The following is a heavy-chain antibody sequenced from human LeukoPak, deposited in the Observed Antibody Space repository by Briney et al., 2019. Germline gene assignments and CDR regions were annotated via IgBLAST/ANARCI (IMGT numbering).Heavy chain of an antibody. V-gene: IGHV3-30*02. CDR2: IRYDGSNK. Sequence: GGSLRLSCAASGFTFSSYGMHWVRQAPGKGLEWVAFIRYDGSNKYYADSVKGRFTISRDNFKNTLYLQMNSLRAEDTAVYYCAKDLERFGELLQFDYWGQGTLVTVSS. CDR3: AKDLERFGELLQFDY. CDR1: GFTFSSYG. J-gene: IGHJ4*02. D-gene: IGHD3-10*01.